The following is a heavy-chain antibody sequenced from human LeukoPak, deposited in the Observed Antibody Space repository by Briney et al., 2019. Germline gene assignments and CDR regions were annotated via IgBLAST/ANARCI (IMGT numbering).Heavy chain of an antibody. CDR2: ISGSSSYI. Sequence: GGSLRLSCAASGFTFSSYSMNWVRQAPGKGLEWVSSISGSSSYIYYADSVKGRFTISRDNAKNSLYLQMNSLRAEDTAVYYCARDGPQLTTDYWGQGTLVTVSS. CDR1: GFTFSSYS. D-gene: IGHD6-13*01. CDR3: ARDGPQLTTDY. J-gene: IGHJ4*02. V-gene: IGHV3-21*01.